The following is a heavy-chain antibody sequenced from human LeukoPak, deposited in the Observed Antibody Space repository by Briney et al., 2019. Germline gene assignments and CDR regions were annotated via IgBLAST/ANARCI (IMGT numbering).Heavy chain of an antibody. CDR2: IYWNDDK. D-gene: IGHD3-22*01. Sequence: SGPTLVNPTQTLTLTCTFSGFSLSTSGVGVGWIRQPPGKALEWLALIYWNDDKRYSPSLKSRLTTTKDTSKNQVVLTMTNMDPVDTATYYCAHLDYYDSSGYYSNLHNWFDPWGQGTLVTVSS. CDR3: AHLDYYDSSGYYSNLHNWFDP. V-gene: IGHV2-5*01. J-gene: IGHJ5*02. CDR1: GFSLSTSGVG.